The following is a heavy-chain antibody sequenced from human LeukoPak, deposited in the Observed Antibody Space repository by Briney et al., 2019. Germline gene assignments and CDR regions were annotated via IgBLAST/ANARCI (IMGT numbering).Heavy chain of an antibody. V-gene: IGHV1-69*05. D-gene: IGHD6-13*01. J-gene: IGHJ5*02. CDR2: IIPIFGTA. CDR1: GGTFSSYA. CDR3: ARAESESGRYSSSWDNWFDP. Sequence: GSSVKVSCKASGGTFSSYAISWVRQAPGQGLEWMGGIIPIFGTANYAQKFQGRVAITTDESTSTAYMELSSLRSEDTAVYYGARAESESGRYSSSWDNWFDPWGQGTLVTVSS.